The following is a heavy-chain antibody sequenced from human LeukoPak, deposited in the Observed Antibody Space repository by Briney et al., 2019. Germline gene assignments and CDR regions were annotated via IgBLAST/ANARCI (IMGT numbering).Heavy chain of an antibody. V-gene: IGHV1-69*13. CDR3: ASLPTIFGVVTNDY. CDR1: GGTFSSYA. Sequence: SVKVSCKASGGTFSSYAISWVRQAPGQGLEWMEGIIPIFGTANYAQKFQGRVTITADESTSTAYMELSSLRSEDTAVYYCASLPTIFGVVTNDYWGQGTLVTVSS. J-gene: IGHJ4*02. CDR2: IIPIFGTA. D-gene: IGHD3-3*01.